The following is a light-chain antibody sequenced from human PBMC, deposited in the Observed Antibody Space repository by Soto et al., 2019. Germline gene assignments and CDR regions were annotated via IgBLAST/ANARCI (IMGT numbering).Light chain of an antibody. CDR2: EVR. CDR3: SSSTTTRNLL. CDR1: NRDVGSYNL. J-gene: IGLJ3*02. V-gene: IGLV2-14*01. Sequence: QSAMTQPASVSGSPGQSITIACTGTNRDVGSYNLVSWYQQRPGEAPKLIISEVRNRPSGISYRFTGSKSGNTASLTISGLEAEDEADYSCSSSTTTRNLLFGGGTKL.